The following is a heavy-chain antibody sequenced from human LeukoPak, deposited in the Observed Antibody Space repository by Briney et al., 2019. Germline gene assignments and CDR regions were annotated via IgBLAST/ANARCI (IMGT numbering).Heavy chain of an antibody. Sequence: ASVKVSCKASGYTFTGYYMHWVRQAPGQGLEWMGWINPNSGGTNYARKFQGRVTMTRDTSISTAYMELSRLRSDDTAVYYCARDYYDFWSGYYIREHYFDYWGQGTLVTVSS. D-gene: IGHD3-3*01. CDR1: GYTFTGYY. J-gene: IGHJ4*02. V-gene: IGHV1-2*02. CDR3: ARDYYDFWSGYYIREHYFDY. CDR2: INPNSGGT.